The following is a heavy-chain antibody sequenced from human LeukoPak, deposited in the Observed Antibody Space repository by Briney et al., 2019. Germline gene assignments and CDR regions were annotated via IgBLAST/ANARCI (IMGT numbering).Heavy chain of an antibody. D-gene: IGHD2-15*01. J-gene: IGHJ6*04. Sequence: PGGSLRLSCAASGFTFSSYAMSWVRQAPGKGLEWVSSISGSGGSTYYADSVKGRFTISRDNSKNTLYLQMNSLRAEHTAVHYCATNIVVVVAAPVQHVWGKGTTVTISS. CDR1: GFTFSSYA. V-gene: IGHV3-23*01. CDR2: ISGSGGST. CDR3: ATNIVVVVAAPVQHV.